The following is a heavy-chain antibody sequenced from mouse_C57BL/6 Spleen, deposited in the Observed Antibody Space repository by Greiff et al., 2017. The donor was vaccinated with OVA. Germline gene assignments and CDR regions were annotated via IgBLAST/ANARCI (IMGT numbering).Heavy chain of an antibody. V-gene: IGHV1-63*01. D-gene: IGHD1-1*01. CDR1: GYTFTNYW. CDR3: ARRTVGNYFDY. CDR2: IYPGGGYT. J-gene: IGHJ2*01. Sequence: VKLMESGAELVRPGTSVKLSCKASGYTFTNYWIGWAKQRPGHGLEWIGDIYPGGGYTNYNEKFKGKATLTADKSSSTAYMQFSSLTSEDSAIYYCARRTVGNYFDYWGQGTTLTVSS.